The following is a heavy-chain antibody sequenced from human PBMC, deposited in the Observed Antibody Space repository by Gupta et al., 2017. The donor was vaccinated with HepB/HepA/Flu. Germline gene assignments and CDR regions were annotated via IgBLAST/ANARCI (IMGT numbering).Heavy chain of an antibody. CDR3: TTKYYDIREDYFDY. Sequence: EVQLVESGGGLVKPGGSLRLSCAASGFTFSNAWMSWVRQAPGKGLEWVGRIKSKTDGGTTDYAAPVKGRFTISRDDSKNTLYLQMNSLKTEDTAVYYCTTKYYDIREDYFDYWGQGTLVTVSS. D-gene: IGHD3-9*01. CDR1: GFTFSNAW. J-gene: IGHJ4*02. CDR2: IKSKTDGGTT. V-gene: IGHV3-15*01.